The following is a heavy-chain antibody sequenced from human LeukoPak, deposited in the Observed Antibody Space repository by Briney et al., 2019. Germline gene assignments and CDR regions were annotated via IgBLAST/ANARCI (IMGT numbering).Heavy chain of an antibody. CDR2: IIPIFGTA. V-gene: IGHV1-69*01. CDR3: ARVRGDFWSGYFGFDP. J-gene: IGHJ5*02. D-gene: IGHD3-3*01. CDR1: GGTFNGYA. Sequence: SVKVSCKASGGTFNGYAISWVRQAPGQGREGMGGIIPIFGTANYAQNFQGRVTITADESTSTAYMELSSLRSEDTAVYYCARVRGDFWSGYFGFDPWGQGTLVTVSS.